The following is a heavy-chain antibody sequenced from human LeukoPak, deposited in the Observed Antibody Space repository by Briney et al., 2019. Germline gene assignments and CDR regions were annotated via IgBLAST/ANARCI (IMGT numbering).Heavy chain of an antibody. CDR2: INSDGSST. V-gene: IGHV3-74*01. J-gene: IGHJ4*02. CDR1: GFTFSSYW. D-gene: IGHD4-23*01. CDR3: ARGELYGGNDFDY. Sequence: PGGSLRLSCAASGFTFSSYWMHWVRQAPGKGLVWVSRINSDGSSTSYADSVKGRFTISRDNAKNTLYLQMNSLRAEDTAVYYCARGELYGGNDFDYWGQGTLVTVSS.